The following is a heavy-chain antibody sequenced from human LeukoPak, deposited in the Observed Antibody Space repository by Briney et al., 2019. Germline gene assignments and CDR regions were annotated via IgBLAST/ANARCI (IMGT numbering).Heavy chain of an antibody. V-gene: IGHV3-74*01. CDR2: SKGDGSST. CDR3: AKELSAMEWLTGAFDI. CDR1: GFIFSSYW. D-gene: IGHD3-3*01. J-gene: IGHJ3*02. Sequence: QAGGTLRLSCAASGFIFSSYWKHWVRQGPGKGLVWVSRSKGDGSSTSYADSVKGRFTISRDNSKNTLYLQMNSLRAEHTAVYYCAKELSAMEWLTGAFDIWGQGTMVTVSS.